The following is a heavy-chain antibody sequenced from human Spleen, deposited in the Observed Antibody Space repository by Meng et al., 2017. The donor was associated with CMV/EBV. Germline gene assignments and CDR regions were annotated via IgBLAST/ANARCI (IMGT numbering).Heavy chain of an antibody. CDR3: AKAITGTTRVHAFDI. V-gene: IGHV3-23*01. CDR2: IGATAGGT. Sequence: GGSLRLSCAASGLTFSSYGMSWVRQAPGKGLEWVSAIGATAGGTYYADSVKGRFTISRDNSKNTLYLQMNSLRAEDTAVYYCAKAITGTTRVHAFDIWGQGTMVTVSS. CDR1: GLTFSSYG. D-gene: IGHD1-7*01. J-gene: IGHJ3*02.